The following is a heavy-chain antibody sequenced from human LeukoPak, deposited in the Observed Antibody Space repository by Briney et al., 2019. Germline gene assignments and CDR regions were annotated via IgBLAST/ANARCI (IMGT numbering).Heavy chain of an antibody. J-gene: IGHJ4*02. D-gene: IGHD3-9*01. Sequence: GSLRLSCAASGFTFSSYSMNWVRQAPGKGLEWVSYISSSSRTIYYADSVKGRFTISRDNAKNSLYLQMNSLRAEDTAVYYCARDAGYYDILTGYSDWGQGTLVTVSS. CDR1: GFTFSSYS. CDR3: ARDAGYYDILTGYSD. CDR2: ISSSSRTI. V-gene: IGHV3-48*04.